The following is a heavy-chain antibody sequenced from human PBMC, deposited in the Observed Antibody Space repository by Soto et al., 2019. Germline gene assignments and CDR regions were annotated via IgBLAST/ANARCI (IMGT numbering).Heavy chain of an antibody. Sequence: QVQLQESGPGLVKPSQTLSLTCTVSGGSISSDDYYWSWIRQTPGKGLEWIGYIYYSGSTYYNPSLKSRVSLSIDTSKNHFSLKLTSVTAADTAVCYCARSTGRYWGQATLVTVSS. CDR2: IYYSGST. CDR3: ARSTGRY. V-gene: IGHV4-30-4*01. D-gene: IGHD2-21*01. J-gene: IGHJ4*02. CDR1: GGSISSDDYY.